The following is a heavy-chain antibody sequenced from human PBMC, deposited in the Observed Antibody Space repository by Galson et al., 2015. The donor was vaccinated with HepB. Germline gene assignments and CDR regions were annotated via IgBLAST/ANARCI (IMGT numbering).Heavy chain of an antibody. CDR3: ARWGEEATISN. CDR2: IRYDGSNE. D-gene: IGHD5-12*01. Sequence: SLRLSCAASGFIFSNYGMHWVRQAPGKGLEWVAVIRYDGSNEDYTDSVKGRFTISRDNSKNTLYLQMNSLRVEDTAVYYCARWGEEATISNWGQGTLVSVSS. J-gene: IGHJ4*02. CDR1: GFIFSNYG. V-gene: IGHV3-33*01.